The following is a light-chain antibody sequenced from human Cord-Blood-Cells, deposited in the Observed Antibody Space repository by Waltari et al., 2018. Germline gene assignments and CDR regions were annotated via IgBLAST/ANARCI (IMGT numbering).Light chain of an antibody. CDR1: QSISSW. CDR3: QQYNSYSIT. CDR2: KAS. J-gene: IGKJ5*01. V-gene: IGKV1-5*03. Sequence: DIQMPQSPPTLSASVGDRVTITCRASQSISSWLAWYQQKPGKAPKLLIYKASSLESGVPSRFSGSGSGTEFTLTISSLQPDDFATYYCQQYNSYSITFGQGTRLEIK.